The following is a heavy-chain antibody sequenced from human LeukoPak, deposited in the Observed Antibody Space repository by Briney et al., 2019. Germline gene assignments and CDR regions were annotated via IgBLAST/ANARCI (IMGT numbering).Heavy chain of an antibody. D-gene: IGHD3-9*01. CDR3: ARSDLRGLLNDY. CDR2: IHQDGSEK. Sequence: GGSLRLSCAASGFTLSLYWMTWVRQAPGKGLEGVANIHQDGSEKNCVDSVKGRFTISRDNAKNSLFLEMNSLRAEDTAVYYCARSDLRGLLNDYWGQGTLVTVSS. J-gene: IGHJ4*02. CDR1: GFTLSLYW. V-gene: IGHV3-7*04.